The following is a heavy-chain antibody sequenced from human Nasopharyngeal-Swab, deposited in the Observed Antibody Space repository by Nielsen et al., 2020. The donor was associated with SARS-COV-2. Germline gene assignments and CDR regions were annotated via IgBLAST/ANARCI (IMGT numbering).Heavy chain of an antibody. Sequence: WIRQPPGKGLEWLGFTRRKDFGGTTEYAASVKGRFIISRDDSKSIAYLQINSLKTEDTAVYYCTRESCSDGNCYWGDYFDLWGQGTLVTVSS. J-gene: IGHJ4*02. D-gene: IGHD2-15*01. CDR3: TRESCSDGNCYWGDYFDL. CDR2: TRRKDFGGTT. V-gene: IGHV3-49*02.